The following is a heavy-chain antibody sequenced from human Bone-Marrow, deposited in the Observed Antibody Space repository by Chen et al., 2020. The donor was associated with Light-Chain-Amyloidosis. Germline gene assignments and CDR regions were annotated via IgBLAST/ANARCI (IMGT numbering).Heavy chain of an antibody. CDR3: AKEGSIVGAPSDY. J-gene: IGHJ4*02. D-gene: IGHD1-26*01. CDR1: GFTFSSYA. Sequence: EVQLLESGGGLVQPGGSLRLSCAASGFTFSSYAMSWVRQAPGKGLEWGSAISGSGGSTYYADSVKGRFTISRENSKNTLYLQMNSLRAEDTAVYYCAKEGSIVGAPSDYWGQGTLVTVSS. CDR2: ISGSGGST. V-gene: IGHV3-23*01.